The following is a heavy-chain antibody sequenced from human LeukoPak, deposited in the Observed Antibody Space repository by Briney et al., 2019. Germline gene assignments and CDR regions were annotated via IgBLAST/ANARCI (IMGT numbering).Heavy chain of an antibody. J-gene: IGHJ5*02. CDR2: INPNSGGT. Sequence: ASVTVSCKTSGFTFTDHYFHWVRQAPGQGLEWMGWINPNSGGTNYAQKFQGRVTLTRDTSISTAYMELNSLISDDTAVYYCARCPGGYNWFDPWGQGTLVTVSS. CDR1: GFTFTDHY. CDR3: ARCPGGYNWFDP. V-gene: IGHV1-2*02. D-gene: IGHD3-10*01.